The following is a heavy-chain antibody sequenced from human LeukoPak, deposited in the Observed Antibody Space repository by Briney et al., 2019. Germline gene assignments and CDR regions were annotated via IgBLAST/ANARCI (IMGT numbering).Heavy chain of an antibody. J-gene: IGHJ4*02. CDR1: GFTFSNYG. Sequence: PGGSLRLSCTASGFTFSNYGMHWVRQAPGKGLEWVAFIRYDGSEKYYADSVKGRITISRDNSKNTLYVQMNSLRAEDTAVYYCAKWDYPGTPIDYWGQGTLVTVSS. CDR2: IRYDGSEK. V-gene: IGHV3-30*02. D-gene: IGHD1-26*01. CDR3: AKWDYPGTPIDY.